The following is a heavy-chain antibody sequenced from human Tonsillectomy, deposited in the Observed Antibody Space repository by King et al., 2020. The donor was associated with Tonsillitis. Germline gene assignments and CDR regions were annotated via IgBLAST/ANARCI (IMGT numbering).Heavy chain of an antibody. Sequence: VQLVESGGGVVQPGGSLRLSCAASGFTFSSYGMHWVRQAPGKGLEWVAFIRYDGSNKYYADSVKGRFTISRDNSKNTLYLQMNSLRAEDTAVYYCAKKNRDYDFWSGLNRNYYYYGVDVWGQGTTVTVSS. D-gene: IGHD3-3*01. CDR2: IRYDGSNK. CDR3: AKKNRDYDFWSGLNRNYYYYGVDV. V-gene: IGHV3-30*02. CDR1: GFTFSSYG. J-gene: IGHJ6*02.